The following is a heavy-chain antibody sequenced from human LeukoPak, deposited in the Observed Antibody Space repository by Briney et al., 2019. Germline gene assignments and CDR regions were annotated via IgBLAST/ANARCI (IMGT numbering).Heavy chain of an antibody. CDR1: GLRFSSYA. CDR3: AKQYSSDWNGLAEYFQH. V-gene: IGHV3-30*02. D-gene: IGHD6-19*01. J-gene: IGHJ1*01. Sequence: PGGSLRLSCAASGLRFSSYAMHWVRQAPGRGLQWVAFIQFDGSDKYYADSVKGRFTISRDNSKNTLYLQMNSLRAEDTAVYYCAKQYSSDWNGLAEYFQHWGQGTLLTVSS. CDR2: IQFDGSDK.